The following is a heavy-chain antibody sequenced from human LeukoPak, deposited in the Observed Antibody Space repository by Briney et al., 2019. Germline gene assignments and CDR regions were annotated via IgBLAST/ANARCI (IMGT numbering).Heavy chain of an antibody. CDR3: AKDLDYSGYGAFIDY. CDR2: IRYDGSNK. CDR1: GFTFSSYG. D-gene: IGHD5-12*01. Sequence: PGGSLRLSCAASGFTFSSYGMHWVRQAPGKGREGVAFIRYDGSNKNYADSVKGRFTISRDNSKDTLYLQMNSLRAEDTAIYYCAKDLDYSGYGAFIDYWGQGTLVTVSS. V-gene: IGHV3-30*02. J-gene: IGHJ4*02.